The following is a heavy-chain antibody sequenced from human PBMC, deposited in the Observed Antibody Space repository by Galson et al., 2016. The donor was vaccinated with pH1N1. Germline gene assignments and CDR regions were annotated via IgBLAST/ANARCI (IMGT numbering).Heavy chain of an antibody. V-gene: IGHV3-23*01. J-gene: IGHJ4*02. Sequence: SLRLSCAVSEVIFTSDALSWVRQAPGKGLEWVASISNGGDRIFYADSVKGRFTISRDTSKSTLYLQMNNLRPEDTAIYYCARDKRRYFDYWGQGTLVTVSS. CDR1: EVIFTSDA. CDR3: ARDKRRYFDY. CDR2: ISNGGDRI.